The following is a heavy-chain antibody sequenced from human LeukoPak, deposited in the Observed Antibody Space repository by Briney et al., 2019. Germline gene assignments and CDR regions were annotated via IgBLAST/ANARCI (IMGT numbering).Heavy chain of an antibody. J-gene: IGHJ4*02. V-gene: IGHV3-21*01. Sequence: GGSLRLSCAASGFTFSSYSMNWVRQAPGKGLEWVSAISGDSRYIYYADSVKGRFTISRDNSKNTLYLQMNSLRAEDTAVFYCAKDLYVWGSYRSPGYWGQGTLVTVSS. CDR2: ISGDSRYI. D-gene: IGHD3-16*02. CDR3: AKDLYVWGSYRSPGY. CDR1: GFTFSSYS.